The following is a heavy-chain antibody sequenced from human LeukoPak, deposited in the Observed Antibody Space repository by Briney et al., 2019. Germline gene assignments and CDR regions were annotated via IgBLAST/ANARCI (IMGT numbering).Heavy chain of an antibody. V-gene: IGHV3-23*01. Sequence: PGGSLRLSCAASGFTFSSYAMSWVRQAPGKGREWVSAISGSGGSTYYADSVKGRFTISRDNSKNTLYLQMNSLRAEDTAVYYCAKVVPTITMIVVVIKNYFDYWGQGTLVTVSS. CDR1: GFTFSSYA. D-gene: IGHD3-22*01. J-gene: IGHJ4*02. CDR3: AKVVPTITMIVVVIKNYFDY. CDR2: ISGSGGST.